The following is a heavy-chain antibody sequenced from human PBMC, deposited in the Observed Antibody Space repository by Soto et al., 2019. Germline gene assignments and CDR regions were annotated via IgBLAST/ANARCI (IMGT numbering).Heavy chain of an antibody. CDR3: ARQRRGGCWFAP. Sequence: SETLSLTCSVSVGSFNSVDPYGTWIRQPPGKGLEWIGSIYYSGTTNYNPSLRSRITVSIDTSKNQFSLNLTSVTAADTALYYCARQRRGGCWFAPWGQGTPVTFSS. V-gene: IGHV4-30-4*01. J-gene: IGHJ5*02. CDR1: VGSFNSVDPY. CDR2: IYYSGTT.